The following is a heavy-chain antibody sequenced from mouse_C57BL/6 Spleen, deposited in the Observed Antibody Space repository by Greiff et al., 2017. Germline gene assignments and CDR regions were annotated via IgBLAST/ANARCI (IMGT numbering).Heavy chain of an antibody. D-gene: IGHD2-14*01. Sequence: VQLQQSGPELVKPGASVKMSCKASGYTFTDYNMHWVKQSHGKSLEWIGDINPNNGGTSYNQKFKGKATLTVNKSSSTAYMELRSLTSEDSAVDYCVREYDGSTPFDYWGQGTTLTVSS. CDR1: GYTFTDYN. CDR2: INPNNGGT. CDR3: VREYDGSTPFDY. V-gene: IGHV1-22*01. J-gene: IGHJ2*01.